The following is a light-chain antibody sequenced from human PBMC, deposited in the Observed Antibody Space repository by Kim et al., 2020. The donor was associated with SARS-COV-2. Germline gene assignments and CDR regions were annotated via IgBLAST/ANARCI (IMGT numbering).Light chain of an antibody. J-gene: IGKJ2*01. CDR3: QQYYSYPYT. V-gene: IGKV1-16*01. CDR1: QDISSY. Sequence: CVRDIVTITCRASQDISSYLAWFQQRPGKAPKSLIGAASSLQSGVPSRFSGRGSGTVFTLTISSLQPEDFATYHCQQYYSYPYTFGQGTKLEI. CDR2: AAS.